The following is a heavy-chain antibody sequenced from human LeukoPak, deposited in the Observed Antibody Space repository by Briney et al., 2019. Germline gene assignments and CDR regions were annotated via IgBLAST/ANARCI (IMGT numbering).Heavy chain of an antibody. CDR2: ISAYNGNT. Sequence: ASVKVSCKASGYTFTGYYMHWVRQAPGQGLEWMGWISAYNGNTNYAQKLQGRVTMTTDTSTSTAYMELRSLRSDDTAVYYCARVWQLLRGYYFDYWGQGTLVTVSS. CDR1: GYTFTGYY. V-gene: IGHV1-18*04. J-gene: IGHJ4*02. D-gene: IGHD2-15*01. CDR3: ARVWQLLRGYYFDY.